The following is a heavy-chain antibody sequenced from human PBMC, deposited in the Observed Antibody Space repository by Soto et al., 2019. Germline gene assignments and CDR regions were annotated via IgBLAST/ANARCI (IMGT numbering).Heavy chain of an antibody. CDR2: FDPEDGET. J-gene: IGHJ6*02. Sequence: GASVKVSCKVSGYTLTELSMHWVRQAPGKGLEWMGGFDPEDGETIYAQKFQGRVTMTEDTSTDTAYMELSSLRSEDTAVYYCATGIPFSSAYYYYYYSLDVWGQGTTVTVSS. CDR3: ATGIPFSSAYYYYYYSLDV. CDR1: GYTLTELS. V-gene: IGHV1-24*01.